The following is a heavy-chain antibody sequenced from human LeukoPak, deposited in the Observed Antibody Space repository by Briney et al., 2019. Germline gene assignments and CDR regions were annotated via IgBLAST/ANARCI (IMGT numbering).Heavy chain of an antibody. Sequence: SETLSLTCAVYGGSFSGYYWSWIRQPPGKGLEWIGEINHSGSTNYNPSLKSRVTISVDTSKNQFSLKLSSVTAADTAVYYCARAPPFGYSYGFNWFDPWGQGTLVTVSS. V-gene: IGHV4-34*01. CDR3: ARAPPFGYSYGFNWFDP. J-gene: IGHJ5*02. CDR2: INHSGST. D-gene: IGHD5-18*01. CDR1: GGSFSGYY.